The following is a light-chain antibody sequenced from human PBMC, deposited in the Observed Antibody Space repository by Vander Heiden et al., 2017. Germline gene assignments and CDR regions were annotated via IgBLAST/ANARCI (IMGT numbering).Light chain of an antibody. CDR1: QSVSSSY. V-gene: IGKV3-20*01. Sequence: EIVLTQSPGTLSLSPGERATLSCRASQSVSSSYLAWYQQKPGQAPRLLSYGASSRATGIPDRFSGSGSGTDFTLTISRLEPEDFALYYCQQYGSSPPITFGQGTRLEIK. CDR3: QQYGSSPPIT. J-gene: IGKJ5*01. CDR2: GAS.